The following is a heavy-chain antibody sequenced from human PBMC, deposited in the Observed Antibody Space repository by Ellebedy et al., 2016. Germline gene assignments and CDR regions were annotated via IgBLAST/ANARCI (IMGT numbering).Heavy chain of an antibody. CDR3: AKTSGWGYGEN. D-gene: IGHD3-10*01. Sequence: ASVKVSXKASGYTFTTFSITWVRQVPGQGLEWMGFVNTFSGNTKFAQKSQGIVSMTTDSSTHTAYMDLRSLRSDDTAMYYCAKTSGWGYGENWGQGTLVTVSS. V-gene: IGHV1-18*04. CDR2: VNTFSGNT. J-gene: IGHJ4*02. CDR1: GYTFTTFS.